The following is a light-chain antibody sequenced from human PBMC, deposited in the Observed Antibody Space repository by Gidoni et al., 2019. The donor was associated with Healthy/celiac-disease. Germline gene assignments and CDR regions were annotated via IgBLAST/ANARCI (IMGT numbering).Light chain of an antibody. Sequence: SSVLTPPPSVSGAPGKTARITCGGNNIGSKSVHWYQQKPGQAPVLVVYDDSDRPSGIPERFSGSNSGNTATLTISRVEAGDEADYYCQVWDSSSDHVVFGGGTKLTVL. CDR2: DDS. V-gene: IGLV3-21*03. CDR1: NIGSKS. J-gene: IGLJ2*01. CDR3: QVWDSSSDHVV.